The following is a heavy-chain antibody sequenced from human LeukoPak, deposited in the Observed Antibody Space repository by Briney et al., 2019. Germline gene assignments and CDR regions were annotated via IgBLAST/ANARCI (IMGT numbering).Heavy chain of an antibody. V-gene: IGHV3-23*01. CDR3: AKDRSANKYDALDI. J-gene: IGHJ3*02. D-gene: IGHD6-19*01. CDR2: ISGSGGST. CDR1: GFTFSSYA. Sequence: PGGSLRLSCAASGFTFSSYAMSWVRQAPGEGLEWVSAISGSGGSTYYADSVKGRFTLSRDTSKNTLYMQMNSLRAEDTAVYYCAKDRSANKYDALDIWGQGTMVTVSS.